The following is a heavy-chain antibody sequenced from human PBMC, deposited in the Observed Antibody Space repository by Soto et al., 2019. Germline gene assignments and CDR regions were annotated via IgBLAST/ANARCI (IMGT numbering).Heavy chain of an antibody. CDR3: ARGSYDFWSALVDGMDV. V-gene: IGHV4-31*03. J-gene: IGHJ6*02. D-gene: IGHD3-3*01. Sequence: PSETLSLTCTVSGGSISSGGYYWSWIRQHPGKGLEWIGYIYYSGSTYYNPSLKSRVTISVDTSKNQFSLKLSSVTAADTAVYYCARGSYDFWSALVDGMDVWGQGTTVTVSS. CDR1: GGSISSGGYY. CDR2: IYYSGST.